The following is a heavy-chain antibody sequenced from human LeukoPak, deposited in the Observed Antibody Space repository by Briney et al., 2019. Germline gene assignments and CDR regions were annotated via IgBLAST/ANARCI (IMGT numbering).Heavy chain of an antibody. CDR2: ISDRGSTI. V-gene: IGHV3-48*03. Sequence: GGSLRLSCAASGFIFSSYEMNWVRQAPGKGLEWISYISDRGSTIYYAHSVKGRFTISRDNAGNTLYLQMNSLRAEDTAVYYCAGSPYYANIDSEDYWGQGTLVTVSS. CDR3: AGSPYYANIDSEDY. CDR1: GFIFSSYE. D-gene: IGHD3-10*01. J-gene: IGHJ4*02.